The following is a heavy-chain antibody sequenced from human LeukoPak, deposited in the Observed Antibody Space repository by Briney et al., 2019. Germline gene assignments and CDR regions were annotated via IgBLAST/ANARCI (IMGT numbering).Heavy chain of an antibody. Sequence: SQTLSLTCAISGDSVSSNSAVWNWIRQSPSRGLEWLGRTYYRSRWFNDYTESVKNRITINPDTSKNQFSLQLNSVTPEDTAVYYCGRGHAMDVWGQGTTVTVSS. V-gene: IGHV6-1*01. CDR2: TYYRSRWFN. CDR3: GRGHAMDV. CDR1: GDSVSSNSAV. J-gene: IGHJ6*02.